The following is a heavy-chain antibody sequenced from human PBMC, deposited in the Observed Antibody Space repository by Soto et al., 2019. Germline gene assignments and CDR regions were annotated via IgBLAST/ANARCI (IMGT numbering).Heavy chain of an antibody. Sequence: EVQLVESGGGLVQPGGSLRLSCAASGFTFSSYSMNWVRQAPGKGLEWVSYISSSSSTIYYADSVKGRFTISRDNAKNSLYLKLNSLRAEATAVYYGASEGGGLDWFDPWGQGTLVTVSS. V-gene: IGHV3-48*01. D-gene: IGHD5-12*01. CDR3: ASEGGGLDWFDP. J-gene: IGHJ5*02. CDR2: ISSSSSTI. CDR1: GFTFSSYS.